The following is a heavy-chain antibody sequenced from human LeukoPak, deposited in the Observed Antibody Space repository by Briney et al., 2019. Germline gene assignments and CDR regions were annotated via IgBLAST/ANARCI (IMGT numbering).Heavy chain of an antibody. J-gene: IGHJ4*02. D-gene: IGHD4-17*01. V-gene: IGHV4-30-2*01. CDR3: ASYRYGDHEGGEFDY. CDR1: GGSISSGGYS. Sequence: TLSLTCAVSGGSISSGGYSWSWIRQPPGKGLEWIGYIYHSGSTYYNPSLKSRVTISVDRSKNQFSLKLSSVTAADTAVYYCASYRYGDHEGGEFDYWGQGTLVTVSS. CDR2: IYHSGST.